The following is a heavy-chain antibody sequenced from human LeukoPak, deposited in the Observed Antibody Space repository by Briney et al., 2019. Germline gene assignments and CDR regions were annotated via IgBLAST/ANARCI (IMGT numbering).Heavy chain of an antibody. J-gene: IGHJ4*02. Sequence: GGSLRLSCAASGFTFSSYEMNWVRQAPGKGLEWVSYISSSGSTIYYADSVRGRFTISRDNAKNSLYLHMNSLTVEDAAVYYCSRDPRHNDYWGQGTLVTVSS. V-gene: IGHV3-48*03. CDR3: SRDPRHNDY. CDR1: GFTFSSYE. CDR2: ISSSGSTI.